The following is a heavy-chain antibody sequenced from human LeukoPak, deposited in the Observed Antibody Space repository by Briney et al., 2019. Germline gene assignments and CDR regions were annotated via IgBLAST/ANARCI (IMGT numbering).Heavy chain of an antibody. J-gene: IGHJ6*02. D-gene: IGHD3-10*01. V-gene: IGHV1-69*04. CDR1: GGTFSSHA. CDR2: IIPILGIA. Sequence: GASVKVSCKASGGTFSSHAISWVRQAPGRGLEWMGRIIPILGIANYAQKFQGRVTITADKSTSTAYMELSSLRSEDTAVYYCARDYYGSGSYWYYYYYGMDVWGQGTTVTVSS. CDR3: ARDYYGSGSYWYYYYYGMDV.